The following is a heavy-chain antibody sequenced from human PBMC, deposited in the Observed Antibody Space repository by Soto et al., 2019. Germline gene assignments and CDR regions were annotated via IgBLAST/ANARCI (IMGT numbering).Heavy chain of an antibody. Sequence: QAHLAQSGAEVKKPGSSVTVSCTASGGTFNSYGISWVRQAPGQGLDWMGVIIPLYGTVNYAQKFQGRVSISAEKSTSTAYMDLNSLRSDDTAVYYCARVRVIRGVIPSHFGRWGQGTLVTVSS. D-gene: IGHD3-10*01. J-gene: IGHJ4*02. CDR1: GGTFNSYG. V-gene: IGHV1-69*06. CDR3: ARVRVIRGVIPSHFGR. CDR2: IIPLYGTV.